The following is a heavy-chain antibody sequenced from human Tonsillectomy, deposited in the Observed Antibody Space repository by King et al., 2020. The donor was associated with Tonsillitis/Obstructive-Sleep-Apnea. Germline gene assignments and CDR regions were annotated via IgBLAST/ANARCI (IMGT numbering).Heavy chain of an antibody. J-gene: IGHJ1*01. Sequence: VQLVESGGGVVQPGRSLRLSCAASGFTFSSYGMHWVRQAPGKGLEWVAVIWYDGSNKYYADSVKGRFTISRDNSKNTLYLQMNSLRAEDTAVYYCAREASGSRSWYPEYFQHWGQGTLVTVSS. D-gene: IGHD6-13*01. CDR3: AREASGSRSWYPEYFQH. CDR1: GFTFSSYG. V-gene: IGHV3-33*01. CDR2: IWYDGSNK.